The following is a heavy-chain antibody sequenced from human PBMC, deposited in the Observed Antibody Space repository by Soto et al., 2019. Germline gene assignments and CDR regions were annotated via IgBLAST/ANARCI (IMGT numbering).Heavy chain of an antibody. CDR1: GGSISSGGYY. CDR3: ARDYGSGSYGMVWFDP. V-gene: IGHV4-31*03. J-gene: IGHJ5*02. D-gene: IGHD3-10*01. CDR2: IYYSGSS. Sequence: SETLSLTCTVSGGSISSGGYYWSWIRQHPGKGLEWIGYIYYSGSSYYNPSLKSRVTISVDTSKNQFSLKLSSVTAADTAVYYCARDYGSGSYGMVWFDPWGQGTLVTVSS.